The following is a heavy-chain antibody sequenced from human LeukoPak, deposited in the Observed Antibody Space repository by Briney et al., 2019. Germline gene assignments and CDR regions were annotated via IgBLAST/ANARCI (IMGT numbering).Heavy chain of an antibody. CDR1: GYTFTSYG. CDR3: TRDPGGYGDYGFDY. J-gene: IGHJ4*02. V-gene: IGHV1-18*01. D-gene: IGHD4-17*01. Sequence: ASVKVSCKASGYTFTSYGINWVRQAPGQGLEWMGWIRVYNGNTIYAQKLQGRVTMTTDTSTSTAYMELRSLRSDDTAVYYCTRDPGGYGDYGFDYWGQGTLVTVSS. CDR2: IRVYNGNT.